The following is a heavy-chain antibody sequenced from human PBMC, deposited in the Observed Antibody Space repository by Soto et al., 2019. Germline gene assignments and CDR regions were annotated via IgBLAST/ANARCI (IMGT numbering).Heavy chain of an antibody. V-gene: IGHV3-15*07. J-gene: IGHJ4*02. CDR3: AGYYY. Sequence: GGALRLSCAASGFTFSNAWMNWVRQAPGKGMEWVGRIKSKTDGGTIDYAAPVKGRFIMSRDDSKSTLYLQMNSLQAEDTAVYYCAGYYYWGQGTLVTVSS. D-gene: IGHD3-9*01. CDR2: IKSKTDGGTI. CDR1: GFTFSNAW.